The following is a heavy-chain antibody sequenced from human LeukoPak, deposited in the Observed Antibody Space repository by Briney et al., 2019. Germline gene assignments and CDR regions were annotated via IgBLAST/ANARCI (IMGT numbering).Heavy chain of an antibody. D-gene: IGHD3-22*01. CDR3: ARDSDYYDSSGYDV. V-gene: IGHV4-59*12. Sequence: PSETLSLTCTVSGGSISSYYWSWIRQPPGKGLEWIGYIYYSGSTNYNPSLKSRVTMSVDTSKNQFSLKLSSVTAADTAVYYCARDSDYYDSSGYDVWGQGTLVTVSS. CDR1: GGSISSYY. CDR2: IYYSGST. J-gene: IGHJ4*02.